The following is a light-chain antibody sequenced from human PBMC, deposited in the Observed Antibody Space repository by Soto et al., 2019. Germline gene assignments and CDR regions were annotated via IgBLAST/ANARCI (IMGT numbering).Light chain of an antibody. CDR3: TSYRNSNTVV. Sequence: QSALTQPASVSGSPGQSITISCTGTSSDIGGYNYVSWYQQHPGKAPKLMIYDVNNRPSGVSNRFSGSKSGNTASLTISGLQAEDEADYYCTSYRNSNTVVFGGGTKPPS. CDR2: DVN. V-gene: IGLV2-14*01. J-gene: IGLJ2*01. CDR1: SSDIGGYNY.